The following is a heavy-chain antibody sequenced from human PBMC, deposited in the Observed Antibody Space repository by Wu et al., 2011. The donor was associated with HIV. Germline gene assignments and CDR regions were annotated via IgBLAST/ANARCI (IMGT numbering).Heavy chain of an antibody. J-gene: IGHJ6*03. CDR2: INPNSGGT. D-gene: IGHD6-6*01. CDR1: GYTFTGYY. V-gene: IGHV1-2*02. Sequence: QVQLVQSGAEVKKPGASVKVSCKASGYTFTGYYMHWVRQAPGQGLEWMGWINPNSGGTNYAQKFQGRVTMTRDTSISTAYMELSRLRSDDTAVYYCARSARRIAARAGGYSYYYYYMDVWGKGTTVTVSS. CDR3: ARSARRIAARAGGYSYYYYYMDV.